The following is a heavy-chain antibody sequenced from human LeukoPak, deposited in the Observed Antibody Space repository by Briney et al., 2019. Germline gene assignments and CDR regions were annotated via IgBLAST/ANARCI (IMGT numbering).Heavy chain of an antibody. CDR1: GGTFSSYA. V-gene: IGHV1-69*06. Sequence: SVKVSCKASGGTFSSYAISWVRQAPGQGLEWMGGIIPIFGTANYAQKFQGRVTITADKSTSTAYMELSSLRSEDTAVYYCARGRGYDSSGYYYGPPHAFDIWGQGTMVTVSS. J-gene: IGHJ3*02. D-gene: IGHD3-22*01. CDR2: IIPIFGTA. CDR3: ARGRGYDSSGYYYGPPHAFDI.